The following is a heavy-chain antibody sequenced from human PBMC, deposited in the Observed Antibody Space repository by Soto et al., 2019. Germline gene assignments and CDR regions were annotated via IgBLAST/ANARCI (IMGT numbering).Heavy chain of an antibody. J-gene: IGHJ4*02. CDR1: GFTVSSNY. CDR3: ARAPDTISPFDY. CDR2: IYSGGST. V-gene: IGHV3-53*01. D-gene: IGHD3-10*01. Sequence: EVQLVESGGGLIQPGGSLRLSCAASGFTVSSNYMSWVRQAPGKGLEWVSVIYSGGSTYYADSVKGRFTISRDNSKNTLYLQMNSLRDEDTAVYYCARAPDTISPFDYWGQGTLVTVSS.